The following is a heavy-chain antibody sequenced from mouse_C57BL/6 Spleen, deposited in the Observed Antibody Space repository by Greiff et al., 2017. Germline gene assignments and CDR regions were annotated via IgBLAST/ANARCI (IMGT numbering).Heavy chain of an antibody. V-gene: IGHV1-76*01. CDR1: GYTFTDYY. Sequence: QVQLQQSGAELVRPGASVKLSCKASGYTFTDYYINWVKQRPGQGLEWIARIYPGSGNTYYNEKFKGKATLTAEKSSSTAYMHLSSLTSEDSAVYFSARDLSFRGAMDYWGQGTSVTVSS. D-gene: IGHD1-2*01. CDR3: ARDLSFRGAMDY. J-gene: IGHJ4*01. CDR2: IYPGSGNT.